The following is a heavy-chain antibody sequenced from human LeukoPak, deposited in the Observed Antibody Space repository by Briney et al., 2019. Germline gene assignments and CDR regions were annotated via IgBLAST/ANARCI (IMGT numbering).Heavy chain of an antibody. CDR2: IYYSGST. D-gene: IGHD6-13*01. V-gene: IGHV4-59*08. Sequence: SETLSLTCTVSGGSISSYYWSWIRQPAGKGLEWIGYIYYSGSTNYNPSLKSRVTISVDTSKNQFSLKLSSVTAADTAVYYCARSSSSWYYFDYWGQGTLVTVSS. J-gene: IGHJ4*02. CDR3: ARSSSSWYYFDY. CDR1: GGSISSYY.